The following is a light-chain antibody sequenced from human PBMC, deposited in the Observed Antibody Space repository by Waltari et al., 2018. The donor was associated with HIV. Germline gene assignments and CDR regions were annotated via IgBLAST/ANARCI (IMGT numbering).Light chain of an antibody. CDR3: SSYTSSSPNWV. Sequence: QSALTQPASVSGSPGQSITISCTGTSSDVGGYNYVSWYQQHPGKAPKLMIYDVSRRPSGVSNRFSGPKSGNPAALTISGLQAEDEADYYCSSYTSSSPNWVFGGGTKLTVL. CDR1: SSDVGGYNY. J-gene: IGLJ3*02. CDR2: DVS. V-gene: IGLV2-14*01.